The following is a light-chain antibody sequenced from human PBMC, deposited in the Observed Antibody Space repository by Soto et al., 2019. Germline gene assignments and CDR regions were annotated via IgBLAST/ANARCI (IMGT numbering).Light chain of an antibody. Sequence: QSALTQPASVSGSPGQSITISCTGSSSDIGAYNYVSWFQQYPGKAPKLIISEVSNRPSGVSNRFSGSKSGDTASLTVSGLQAEDEADYYCNSYADSNNLFVFGTGTKVTVL. V-gene: IGLV2-14*01. J-gene: IGLJ1*01. CDR1: SSDIGAYNY. CDR2: EVS. CDR3: NSYADSNNLFV.